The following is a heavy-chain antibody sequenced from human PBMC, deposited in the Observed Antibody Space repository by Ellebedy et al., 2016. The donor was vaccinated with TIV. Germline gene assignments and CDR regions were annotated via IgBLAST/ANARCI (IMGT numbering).Heavy chain of an antibody. CDR1: GYTFTSYG. V-gene: IGHV1-69*13. J-gene: IGHJ3*02. CDR3: ARALTDGYSQRSAFDI. Sequence: SVKVSXXASGYTFTSYGISWVRQAPGQGLEWMGGIIPIFGTANYAQKFQGRVTITADESTSTAYMELSSLRSEDTAVYYCARALTDGYSQRSAFDIWGQGTMVTVSS. CDR2: IIPIFGTA. D-gene: IGHD5-24*01.